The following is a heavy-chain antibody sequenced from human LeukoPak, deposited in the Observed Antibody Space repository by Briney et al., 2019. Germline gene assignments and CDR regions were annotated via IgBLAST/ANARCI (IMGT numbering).Heavy chain of an antibody. CDR3: ARVAASGTGPDY. J-gene: IGHJ4*02. Sequence: SETLSLTCTVSGASVSSTSYYWSWIRQPPGKGLEWVGFLSYNMHSDYNPSLKSRVTISVDTSKNQFSLRLSSVTTADTAIYYCARVAASGTGPDYWGQGTLVTVSS. D-gene: IGHD6-13*01. V-gene: IGHV4-61*01. CDR2: LSYNMHS. CDR1: GASVSSTSYY.